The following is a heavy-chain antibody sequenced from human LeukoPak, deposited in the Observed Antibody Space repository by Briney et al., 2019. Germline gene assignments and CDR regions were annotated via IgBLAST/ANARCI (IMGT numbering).Heavy chain of an antibody. Sequence: PGGSLRLSCEVSGFTFSASNMNWVRQAPGKGLEWVSYISSKGTYINYADSVKGRFTISRDNAKSSVYLQMTSLRAEDTAVYYCAKEACSGTNCIYYFMAVWGKGTTVTVSS. CDR1: GFTFSASN. CDR2: ISSKGTYI. CDR3: AKEACSGTNCIYYFMAV. J-gene: IGHJ6*03. V-gene: IGHV3-21*06. D-gene: IGHD3-10*02.